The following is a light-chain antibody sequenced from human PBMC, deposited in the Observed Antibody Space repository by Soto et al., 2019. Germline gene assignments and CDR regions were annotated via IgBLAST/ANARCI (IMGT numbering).Light chain of an antibody. V-gene: IGKV3-15*01. Sequence: EIVMTQSPATLSVSPGDRAILSCRASQTISSTLAWYQQKPGQTPRLLIYGSSTRATGVPARFSGSGSGTDLTLTISSLQSEDFAVYYCQQYNNWPITFGGGTKVEIK. J-gene: IGKJ4*01. CDR1: QTISST. CDR3: QQYNNWPIT. CDR2: GSS.